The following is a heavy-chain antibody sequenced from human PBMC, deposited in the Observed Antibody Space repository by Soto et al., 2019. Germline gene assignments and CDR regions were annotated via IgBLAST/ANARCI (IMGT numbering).Heavy chain of an antibody. CDR3: GRDAGRRFDY. J-gene: IGHJ4*02. D-gene: IGHD6-13*01. V-gene: IGHV3-7*01. Sequence: EVQLVESGGGLVQPGGSLRLSCAASGFTFSGYWMTWARQAPGKGLEWVASMNRDGSEKRYVDSVEGRFTISRDNAKNSLFLQMNSLSPDDTAVYYCGRDAGRRFDYWGQGSLVTVSS. CDR2: MNRDGSEK. CDR1: GFTFSGYW.